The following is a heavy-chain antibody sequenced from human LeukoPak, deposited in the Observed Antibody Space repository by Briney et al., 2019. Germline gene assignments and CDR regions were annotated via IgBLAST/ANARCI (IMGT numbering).Heavy chain of an antibody. CDR3: ARGARWAYYFDY. Sequence: GGSLRLSCTASGFTFSDYYMSWIRQTPGKGLEWLSYISTRDNTIQYADSVKGRFTIFRDNANNSVFLQMNNLRAEDSAIYYCARGARWAYYFDYWGQGSLVTVSS. V-gene: IGHV3-11*01. CDR2: ISTRDNTI. CDR1: GFTFSDYY. J-gene: IGHJ4*02. D-gene: IGHD4-23*01.